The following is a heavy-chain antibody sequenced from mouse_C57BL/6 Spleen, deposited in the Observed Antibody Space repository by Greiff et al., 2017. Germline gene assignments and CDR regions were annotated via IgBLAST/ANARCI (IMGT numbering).Heavy chain of an antibody. Sequence: VQLQQSGAELARPGASVKLSCKASGYTFTSYGISWVKQRTGQGLEWIGEIYPRSGNTYYNDKFKGKATLTADKSSSTAYMELRSLTSEDSAVYFCAREGDGNYRYFDVWGTGTTVTVSS. CDR3: AREGDGNYRYFDV. CDR2: IYPRSGNT. J-gene: IGHJ1*03. D-gene: IGHD2-1*01. CDR1: GYTFTSYG. V-gene: IGHV1-81*01.